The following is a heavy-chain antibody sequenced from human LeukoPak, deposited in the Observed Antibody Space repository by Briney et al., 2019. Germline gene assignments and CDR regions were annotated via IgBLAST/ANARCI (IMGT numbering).Heavy chain of an antibody. J-gene: IGHJ6*02. D-gene: IGHD6-19*01. V-gene: IGHV1-46*01. CDR1: GYTFTSYY. Sequence: GASVKVFCKASGYTFTSYYMHWVRQAPGQGLEWMGIINPSGGSTSYAQKFQGRVTMTRDTSTSTVYMELSSLRSEDTAVYYCARDRQQWLVLDYYYGMDVWGQGTTVTVSS. CDR2: INPSGGST. CDR3: ARDRQQWLVLDYYYGMDV.